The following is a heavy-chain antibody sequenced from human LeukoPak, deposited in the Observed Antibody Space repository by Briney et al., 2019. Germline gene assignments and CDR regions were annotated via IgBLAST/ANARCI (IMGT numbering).Heavy chain of an antibody. CDR1: GFNFNNAW. CDR3: YTSITDY. CDR2: IRSIIDGGAT. V-gene: IGHV3-15*07. Sequence: PGGSLRLSCAASGFNFNNAWMSWVRQAPGKGLEWVGRIRSIIDGGATDYAAHVKGRFTISRDDSKNTLYLQINSLKIEDTAMYYCYTSITDYWGQGTLVTVSS. J-gene: IGHJ4*02. D-gene: IGHD2-21*01.